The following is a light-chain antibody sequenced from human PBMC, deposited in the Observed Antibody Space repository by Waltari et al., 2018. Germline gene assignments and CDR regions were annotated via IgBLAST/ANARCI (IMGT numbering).Light chain of an antibody. CDR3: QQSSSIPLT. Sequence: DIQMTQSPSSLSASLRDRVTITCRASQNIGSYLNWCQQKPGKAPKPLIYAASSLRSGVPSRISGSGSGTEFTLTITSLQPEDFATYYCQQSSSIPLTFGGGTKVEIK. CDR1: QNIGSY. J-gene: IGKJ4*01. CDR2: AAS. V-gene: IGKV1-39*01.